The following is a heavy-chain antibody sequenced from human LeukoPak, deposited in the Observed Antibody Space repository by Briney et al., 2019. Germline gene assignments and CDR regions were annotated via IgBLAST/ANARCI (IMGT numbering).Heavy chain of an antibody. CDR2: ISYDGSNK. CDR3: VKVRYSSSWYEGGQYFDY. J-gene: IGHJ4*02. D-gene: IGHD6-13*01. V-gene: IGHV3-30*14. Sequence: GRSLRLSCAASGFTFSSYAMHWVRQAPGKGLEWVAVISYDGSNKYYADSVKGRFTISRDNSKNTLYLQMSSLRAEDTAVYYCVKVRYSSSWYEGGQYFDYWGQGTLVTVSS. CDR1: GFTFSSYA.